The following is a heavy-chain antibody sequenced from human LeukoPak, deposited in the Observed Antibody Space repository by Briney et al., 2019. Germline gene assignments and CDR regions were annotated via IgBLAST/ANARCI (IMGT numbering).Heavy chain of an antibody. D-gene: IGHD5-18*01. CDR1: GFTFSDSW. Sequence: GGSLRLSCAASGFTFSDSWMNWVRQAPGKGLEWVADITEDGSEKFYLDSVKGRFTISRDNAKNSLYLQMNSLRVEDTAVYYCARDRGYSYGYNFDYWGQGTLVTVSS. CDR2: ITEDGSEK. V-gene: IGHV3-7*01. CDR3: ARDRGYSYGYNFDY. J-gene: IGHJ4*02.